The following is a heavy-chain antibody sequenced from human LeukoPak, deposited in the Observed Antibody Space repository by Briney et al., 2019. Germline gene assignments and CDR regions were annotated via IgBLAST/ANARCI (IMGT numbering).Heavy chain of an antibody. D-gene: IGHD1-26*01. CDR1: GGSISGYY. Sequence: SETLSLTCTVSGGSISGYYWSWIRQPPGKGLEWIGYIYYSGSTNYNPSLKSRVTISVDTSKNQFSLKLSSVTAADTAVYYCARQGALYSGSYRPRGVAFDIWGQGAMVPVSS. CDR2: IYYSGST. CDR3: ARQGALYSGSYRPRGVAFDI. J-gene: IGHJ3*02. V-gene: IGHV4-59*01.